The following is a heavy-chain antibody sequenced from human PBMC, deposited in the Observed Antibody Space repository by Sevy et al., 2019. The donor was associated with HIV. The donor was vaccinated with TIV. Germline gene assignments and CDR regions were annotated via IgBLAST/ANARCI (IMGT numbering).Heavy chain of an antibody. CDR2: ISGSDGTI. V-gene: IGHV3-11*01. CDR1: GFNLSDYY. Sequence: GGSLRLSCAASGFNLSDYYMSWIRQAPGKGLEWISYISGSDGTIYYSDSVKGRFTISRDNAKNSLYLHMNSLRAEDTAVYYCARDHEKDGDLGDYYYYAMDVWGQGTTVTVSS. J-gene: IGHJ6*02. CDR3: ARDHEKDGDLGDYYYYAMDV. D-gene: IGHD4-17*01.